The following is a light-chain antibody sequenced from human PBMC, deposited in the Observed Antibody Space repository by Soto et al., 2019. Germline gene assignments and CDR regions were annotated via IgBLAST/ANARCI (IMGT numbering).Light chain of an antibody. Sequence: QSALTQPPSVSGSPGLSVTISCTGSSSGIGSYTRVSWYQQPPASAPKLLIYEVTRRASGAPDRFSGSASDNTASLTISGVQAEDEADYYCSSYTSFDTVIFGGGTKLTVL. CDR1: SSGIGSYTR. CDR3: SSYTSFDTVI. CDR2: EVT. V-gene: IGLV2-18*02. J-gene: IGLJ2*01.